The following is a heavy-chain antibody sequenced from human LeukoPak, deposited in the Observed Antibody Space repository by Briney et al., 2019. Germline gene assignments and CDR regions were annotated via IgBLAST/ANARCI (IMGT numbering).Heavy chain of an antibody. CDR3: ARVRALGVIDAFDI. CDR1: GGTFSSYA. J-gene: IGHJ3*02. Sequence: SVKASCKASGGTFSSYAISWVRQAPGQGLEWMGGIIPIFGTANYAQKFQGRVTITADKSTSTAYMELSSLRSEDTAVYYCARVRALGVIDAFDIWGQGTMVTVSS. V-gene: IGHV1-69*06. CDR2: IIPIFGTA. D-gene: IGHD3-16*01.